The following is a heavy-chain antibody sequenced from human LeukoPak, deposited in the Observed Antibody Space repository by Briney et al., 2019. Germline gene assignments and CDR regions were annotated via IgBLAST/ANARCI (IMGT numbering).Heavy chain of an antibody. CDR1: GFTFSSYG. Sequence: PGRSLRLSCAASGFTFSSYGMHWVRQAPGKGLEWVAVISYDGSNKYYADSVKGRFTISRDNSKNTLYLQMNSLRAEDTAVYYCAKENYDILTGWRFDYWGQGTLVTVSS. J-gene: IGHJ4*02. CDR2: ISYDGSNK. D-gene: IGHD3-9*01. V-gene: IGHV3-30*18. CDR3: AKENYDILTGWRFDY.